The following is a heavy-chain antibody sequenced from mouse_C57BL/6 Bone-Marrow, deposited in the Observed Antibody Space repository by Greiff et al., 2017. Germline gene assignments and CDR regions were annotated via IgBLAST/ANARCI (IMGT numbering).Heavy chain of an antibody. D-gene: IGHD2-3*01. V-gene: IGHV1-18*01. CDR1: GYTFPDYN. J-gene: IGHJ2*01. CDR2: INPNNGGT. CDR3: ARYNGYSLIDY. Sequence: VQLQQSGPELVQPGASVKIPCKASGYTFPDYNMDWVKQSQGKSLEWIGDINPNNGGTIYNQKFKGKATLTVDKSSSTAYMELRSLTSEDTAVYYCARYNGYSLIDYWGQGTTLTVSS.